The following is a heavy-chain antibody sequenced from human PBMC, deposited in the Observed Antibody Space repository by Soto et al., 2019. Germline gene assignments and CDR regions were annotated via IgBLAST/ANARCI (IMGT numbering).Heavy chain of an antibody. CDR3: ARGITMVRGVIINYYYYYYGMDV. CDR1: GGTFSSYA. J-gene: IGHJ6*02. D-gene: IGHD3-10*01. Sequence: ASVKVSCKASGGTFSSYAISWVRQAPGQGLEWMGGIIPIFGTANYAQKFQGRVTITADESTSTAYMELSSLRSEDTAVYYCARGITMVRGVIINYYYYYYGMDVWGQGTTVTVPS. V-gene: IGHV1-69*13. CDR2: IIPIFGTA.